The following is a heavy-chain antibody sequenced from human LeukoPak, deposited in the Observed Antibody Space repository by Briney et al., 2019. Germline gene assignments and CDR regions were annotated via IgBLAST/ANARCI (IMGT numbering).Heavy chain of an antibody. V-gene: IGHV3-53*01. CDR1: GFTFSSYA. Sequence: QPGGSLRLSCAASGFTFSSYAMSWVRQAPGKGLEWVSVIYSGGSTYYADSVKGRFTISRDNSKNTLYLQMNSLRAEDTAVYYCAREDGFGDFDYWGQGTLVTVSS. J-gene: IGHJ4*02. CDR2: IYSGGST. CDR3: AREDGFGDFDY. D-gene: IGHD3-10*01.